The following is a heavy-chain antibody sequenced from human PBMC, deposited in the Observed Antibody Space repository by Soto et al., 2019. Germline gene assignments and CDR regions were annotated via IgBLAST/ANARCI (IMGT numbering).Heavy chain of an antibody. V-gene: IGHV3-23*01. D-gene: IGHD1-20*01. Sequence: EVQLLESGGGLVQPGGHLRLSCAASGFTFTNYPLSWVPQAPGKGLEWVSAISGESATIDYADSVKGRFTISRDNSENTVYLQMSNLRAEDTAVYHCVKLNWNDKNAYWGQGTLVTVSS. CDR3: VKLNWNDKNAY. CDR2: ISGESATI. CDR1: GFTFTNYP. J-gene: IGHJ4*02.